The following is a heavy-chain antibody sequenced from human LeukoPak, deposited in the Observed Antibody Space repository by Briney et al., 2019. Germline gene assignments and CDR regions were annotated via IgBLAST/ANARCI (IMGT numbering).Heavy chain of an antibody. V-gene: IGHV3-21*01. J-gene: IGHJ4*02. CDR2: INNVGSHI. CDR1: GFTFSSSA. D-gene: IGHD2-21*02. Sequence: GGSLRLSCAASGFTFSSSAMNWVRQAPGKGLEWVSSINNVGSHIYYAGSVRGRFTISRDNGKNSLYLQMSSLRAEDTAVYYCARGGAYCGGDCLSAYWGQGTLVTVSS. CDR3: ARGGAYCGGDCLSAY.